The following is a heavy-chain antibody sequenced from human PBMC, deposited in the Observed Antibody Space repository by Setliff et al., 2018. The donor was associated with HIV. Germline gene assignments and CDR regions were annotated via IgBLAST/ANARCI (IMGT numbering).Heavy chain of an antibody. CDR1: GYSFTTYA. D-gene: IGHD1-26*01. Sequence: ASVKVSCKASGYSFTTYAINWVRQATGQGLEWMGWMNPNRGNTGYAQNFQGRVAMTRNTSISTAYMELSSLRSEDTAVYYCARGEGWELPIPTHYMDVWGKGTTVTVSS. J-gene: IGHJ6*03. V-gene: IGHV1-8*02. CDR2: MNPNRGNT. CDR3: ARGEGWELPIPTHYMDV.